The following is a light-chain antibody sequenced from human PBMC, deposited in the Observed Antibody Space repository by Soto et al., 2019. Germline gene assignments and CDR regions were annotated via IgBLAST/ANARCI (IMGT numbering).Light chain of an antibody. V-gene: IGKV3-15*01. Sequence: EIVMTQSPATLSVSPGESATLSCRASQSVSSNLAWYQQKPGQAPRLLIYGASARATGIPARFSGSGSGTEFTLTISSLQFADFAVYYCQQYKNWPRTFGQGTKVDIK. CDR1: QSVSSN. CDR2: GAS. J-gene: IGKJ1*01. CDR3: QQYKNWPRT.